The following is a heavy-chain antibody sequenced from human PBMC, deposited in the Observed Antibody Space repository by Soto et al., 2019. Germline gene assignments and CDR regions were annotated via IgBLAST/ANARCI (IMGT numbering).Heavy chain of an antibody. D-gene: IGHD3-10*01. J-gene: IGHJ4*02. CDR3: ARTYYYGSGSFSPFDY. CDR2: IYYSGST. V-gene: IGHV4-59*01. Sequence: SETLSLTCTVSGGSISSYYWSWIRQPPGKGLEWIGYIYYSGSTNYNPSLKSRVTISVDTSKNQFSLKLSSVTAADTAVYYCARTYYYGSGSFSPFDYWGQGTLVTVSS. CDR1: GGSISSYY.